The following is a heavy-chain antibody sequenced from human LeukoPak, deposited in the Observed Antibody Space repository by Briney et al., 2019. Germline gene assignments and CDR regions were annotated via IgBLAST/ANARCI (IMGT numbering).Heavy chain of an antibody. CDR3: ARYSGCAPEWTYYFDY. V-gene: IGHV1-69*01. D-gene: IGHD5-12*01. CDR2: IIPIFGTA. Sequence: SVKVSCKASGGTFSSYAISWVRQAPGQGLEWMGGIIPIFGTANYAQKFQGRVTITADESTSTAYMELSSLRSEDTAVYYCARYSGCAPEWTYYFDYWGQGTLVTVSS. J-gene: IGHJ4*02. CDR1: GGTFSSYA.